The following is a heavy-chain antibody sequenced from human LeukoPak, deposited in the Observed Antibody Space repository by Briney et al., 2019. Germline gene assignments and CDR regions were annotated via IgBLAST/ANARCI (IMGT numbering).Heavy chain of an antibody. J-gene: IGHJ6*03. CDR2: INSAGSST. Sequence: GGSLRLSCAASGFTFSTYWMQWVRQAPGKGLVWVSRINSAGSSTSYADSVKGRFTISRDNAKNSLYLQMNSLRAEDTALYYCAKASEFYYYMDVWGKGTTVTISS. CDR1: GFTFSTYW. CDR3: AKASEFYYYMDV. D-gene: IGHD3-10*01. V-gene: IGHV3-74*01.